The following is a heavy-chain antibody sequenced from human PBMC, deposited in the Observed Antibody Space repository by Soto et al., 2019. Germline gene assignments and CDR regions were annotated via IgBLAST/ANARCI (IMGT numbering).Heavy chain of an antibody. Sequence: SETLSLTCTVSGGSISSYYWSWIRQPPGKGLEWIGYIYYSGSTNYNPTPKSQVTITVDTSKNKFSLNLTSVTAADTAVYYCAREYTYGSNFFDCWGQGALVTVS. J-gene: IGHJ4*02. CDR2: IYYSGST. V-gene: IGHV4-59*12. CDR3: AREYTYGSNFFDC. D-gene: IGHD5-18*01. CDR1: GGSISSYY.